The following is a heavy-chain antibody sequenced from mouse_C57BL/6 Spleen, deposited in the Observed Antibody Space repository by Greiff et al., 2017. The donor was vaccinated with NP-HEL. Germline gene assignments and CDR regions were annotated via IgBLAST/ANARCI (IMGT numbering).Heavy chain of an antibody. CDR1: GYAFSSSW. V-gene: IGHV1-82*01. Sequence: VQLQQSGPELVKPGASVKISCKASGYAFSSSWMNWVKQRPGKGLEWIGRIYPGDGDTNYNGKFKGKATLTADKSSSTAYMQLSSLTSDDSAVYFCAREEGFYYYGSSSMDYWGQGTSVTVSS. J-gene: IGHJ4*01. CDR2: IYPGDGDT. CDR3: AREEGFYYYGSSSMDY. D-gene: IGHD1-1*01.